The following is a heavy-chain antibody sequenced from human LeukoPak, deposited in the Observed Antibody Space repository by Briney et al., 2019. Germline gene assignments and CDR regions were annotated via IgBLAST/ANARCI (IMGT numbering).Heavy chain of an antibody. D-gene: IGHD3-9*01. CDR2: IHREGTTT. J-gene: IGHJ4*02. Sequence: GGSLTLSCAPAGFTFSAYWMHWVRQVPGKGLVWVSRIHREGTTTIYADSVKGRFTISRDNGKNTLYLHMNSLRADDTAVYYCARDSDWLLFDYWGQGTLVTVSS. V-gene: IGHV3-74*01. CDR1: GFTFSAYW. CDR3: ARDSDWLLFDY.